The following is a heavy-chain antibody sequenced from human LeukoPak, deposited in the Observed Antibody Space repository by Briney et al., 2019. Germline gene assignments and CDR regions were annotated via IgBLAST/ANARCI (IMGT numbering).Heavy chain of an antibody. CDR1: AFIFSGHW. D-gene: IGHD4-17*01. Sequence: GGSLRLSCEGSAFIFSGHWMNWVRQTPGKGLVWVSRINSDGTSATYADSVKGRFTISRDNAKNTLYLQVNSLRAEDTAVYYCARDGYGDYPVDYWGQGTLATVSS. CDR3: ARDGYGDYPVDY. V-gene: IGHV3-74*01. J-gene: IGHJ4*02. CDR2: INSDGTSA.